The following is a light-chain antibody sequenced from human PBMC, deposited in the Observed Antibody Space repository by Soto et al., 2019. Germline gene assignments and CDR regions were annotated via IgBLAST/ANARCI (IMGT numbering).Light chain of an antibody. CDR1: QSVSSY. J-gene: IGKJ5*01. V-gene: IGKV3-11*01. CDR2: DAS. Sequence: EIVLTQSPATLSLSPGERATLSCKASQSVSSYLAWYQQKPGQAPRLLIYDASNRATGIPARFSGSGAGTDFSLTIRSLEPEDLAVYYCQQRSNWPPTITFGQGTRREIK. CDR3: QQRSNWPPTIT.